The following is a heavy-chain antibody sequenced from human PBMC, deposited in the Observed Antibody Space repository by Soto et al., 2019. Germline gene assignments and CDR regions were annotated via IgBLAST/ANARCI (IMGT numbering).Heavy chain of an antibody. D-gene: IGHD3-10*01. Sequence: EVQLVESGGGLVQPGGSLRLSCAASGFTFSSHDMHWVRQVTGKGVEWVSGIDSAGDAKYPASVKGRFTISRENAXXSLYLQMNSLRAEDTAMYYCTRGGIWGVSWNWFDTWGQGTLVTVSS. CDR3: TRGGIWGVSWNWFDT. CDR2: IDSAGDA. J-gene: IGHJ5*02. V-gene: IGHV3-13*01. CDR1: GFTFSSHD.